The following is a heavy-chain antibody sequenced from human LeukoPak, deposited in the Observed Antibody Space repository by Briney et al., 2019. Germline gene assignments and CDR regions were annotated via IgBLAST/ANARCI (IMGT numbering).Heavy chain of an antibody. V-gene: IGHV3-48*04. CDR1: GFTFSSYW. CDR2: ISSSGSTI. CDR3: ARDRDTYDYGDYVVSANYYYYMDV. Sequence: GGSLRLSCAASGFTFSSYWMHWVRQAPGKGLEWVSYISSSGSTIYYADSVKGRFTISRDNAKNSLYLQMNSLRAEDTAVYYCARDRDTYDYGDYVVSANYYYYMDVWGKGTTVTVSS. J-gene: IGHJ6*03. D-gene: IGHD4-17*01.